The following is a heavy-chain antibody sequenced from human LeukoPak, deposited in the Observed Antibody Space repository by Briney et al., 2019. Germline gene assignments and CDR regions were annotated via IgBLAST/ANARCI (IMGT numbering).Heavy chain of an antibody. CDR2: MNPNSGNT. CDR1: GYTFTSYD. Sequence: GASVKVSCKASGYTFTSYDINWVRQATGQGLEWMGWMNPNSGNTGYAQKFQGRVTMTRNTSISTAYMELSGLRSEDTAVYYCARAGEVRGVIRRNWLGFDPWGQGTLVTVSS. D-gene: IGHD3-10*01. V-gene: IGHV1-8*01. CDR3: ARAGEVRGVIRRNWLGFDP. J-gene: IGHJ5*02.